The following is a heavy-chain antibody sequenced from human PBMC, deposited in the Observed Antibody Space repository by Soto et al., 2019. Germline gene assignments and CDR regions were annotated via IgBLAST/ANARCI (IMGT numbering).Heavy chain of an antibody. CDR2: IIPIFGTA. J-gene: IGHJ3*02. Sequence: ASVKVSCKASGGTFSSYAISWVRQAPGQGLEWMGGIIPIFGTANYAQKFQGRVTITADESTSTAYMELSSLRSEDTAVYYCAREGGPGCSSTSCLDAFDIWGQGTMVTVSS. D-gene: IGHD2-2*01. V-gene: IGHV1-69*13. CDR1: GGTFSSYA. CDR3: AREGGPGCSSTSCLDAFDI.